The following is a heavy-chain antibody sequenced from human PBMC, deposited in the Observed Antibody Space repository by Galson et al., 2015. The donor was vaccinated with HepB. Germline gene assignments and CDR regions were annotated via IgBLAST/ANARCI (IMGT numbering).Heavy chain of an antibody. CDR1: GYTFTGYY. CDR2: INPNSGGT. D-gene: IGHD6-13*01. Sequence: SVKVSCKASGYTFTGYYMHWVRQAPGQGLEWMGWINPNSGGTNYAQKFQGRVTMTRDTSISTAYMELSRLRSDDTAVYYCARATNPRGSSSWRGDWFDPWGQGTLVTVSS. J-gene: IGHJ5*02. CDR3: ARATNPRGSSSWRGDWFDP. V-gene: IGHV1-2*02.